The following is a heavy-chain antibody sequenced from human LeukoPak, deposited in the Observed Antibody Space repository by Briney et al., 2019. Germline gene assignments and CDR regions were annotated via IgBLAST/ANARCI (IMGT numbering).Heavy chain of an antibody. CDR3: ARDESLGDLWSGYFDAFDI. J-gene: IGHJ3*02. CDR2: ISYDGSNK. Sequence: GRSLRLSCAASGFTFSSYAMHWVRQAPGKGLEWVAVISYDGSNKYYADSVKGRFTISRDNSKNTLYLQMNSLRAEDTAVYYCARDESLGDLWSGYFDAFDIWGQGTMVTVSS. CDR1: GFTFSSYA. V-gene: IGHV3-30-3*01. D-gene: IGHD3-3*01.